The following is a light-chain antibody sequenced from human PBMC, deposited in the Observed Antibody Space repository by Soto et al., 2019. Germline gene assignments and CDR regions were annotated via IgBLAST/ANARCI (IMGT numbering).Light chain of an antibody. V-gene: IGKV3D-15*01. CDR3: QHYQT. CDR2: GAS. J-gene: IGKJ1*01. Sequence: EGGMTQSAATLSVSPGERATLSCRASQSVTTNMAWYQQKPGQAPRLLIYGASSRATAIPDRFSGSGSGTDFTLTISRLEPEDFAVYYCQHYQTFGQGTKVDI. CDR1: QSVTTN.